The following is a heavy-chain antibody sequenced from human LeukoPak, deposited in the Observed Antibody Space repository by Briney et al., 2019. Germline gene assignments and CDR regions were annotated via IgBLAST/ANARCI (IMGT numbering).Heavy chain of an antibody. CDR3: ARVGPVAGPVGYYYGMDV. J-gene: IGHJ6*02. Sequence: GASVKVSCKASGFTFTSSAVQWVRQARGQRLEWIGWIVVGSGNTNYAQKFQERVTITRDMSTSTAYMELSSLRSEDTAVYYCARVGPVAGPVGYYYGMDVWGQGTTVTVSS. CDR1: GFTFTSSA. V-gene: IGHV1-58*01. D-gene: IGHD6-19*01. CDR2: IVVGSGNT.